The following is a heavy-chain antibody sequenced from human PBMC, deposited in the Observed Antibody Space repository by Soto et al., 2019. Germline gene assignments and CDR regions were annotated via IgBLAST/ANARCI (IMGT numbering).Heavy chain of an antibody. CDR1: GSLPVGSLSTCF. J-gene: IGHJ6*02. Sequence: NPSETLSLTCGLSGSLPVGSLSTCFWTWIRQPPGKGLEWIGEINHSGSPNYSPSLRGRVTISLDTSKKQFSLNLSSVTAADTAVYFCARARFSQWSQDYYGLDVWGQGTTVTVSS. D-gene: IGHD3-3*01. CDR2: INHSGSP. CDR3: ARARFSQWSQDYYGLDV. V-gene: IGHV4-34*01.